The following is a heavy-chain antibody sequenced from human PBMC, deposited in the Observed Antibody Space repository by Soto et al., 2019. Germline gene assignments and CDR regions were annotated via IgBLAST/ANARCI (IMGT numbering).Heavy chain of an antibody. J-gene: IGHJ6*02. CDR1: GFTFSSYA. CDR2: ISYDGSNK. V-gene: IGHV3-30-3*01. D-gene: IGHD4-17*01. CDR3: ARDHHDYGDYELRRTKPYYYYYGMDV. Sequence: GGSLRLSCAASGFTFSSYAMHWVRQAPGKGLEWVAVISYDGSNKYYADSVKGRFTISRDNSKNTLYLQMNSLRAEDTAVYYCARDHHDYGDYELRRTKPYYYYYGMDVWGQGTTVTVSS.